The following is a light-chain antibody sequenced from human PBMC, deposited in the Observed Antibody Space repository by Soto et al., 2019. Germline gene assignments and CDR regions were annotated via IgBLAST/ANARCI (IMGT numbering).Light chain of an antibody. CDR3: QQYGSSPRT. CDR1: RSVSSNS. CDR2: GAS. Sequence: EIVLTQSPGTLSLSPGESTTLSCRASRSVSSNSLAWYQQRPGQAPRLLIYGASSRATGIPDRFSGSGSGTDFTLTISRLEPEDFAVYYCQQYGSSPRTFGQGTKVEIK. V-gene: IGKV3-20*01. J-gene: IGKJ1*01.